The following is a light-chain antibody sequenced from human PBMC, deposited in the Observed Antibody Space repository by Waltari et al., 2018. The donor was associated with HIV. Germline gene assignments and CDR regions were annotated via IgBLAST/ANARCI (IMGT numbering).Light chain of an antibody. V-gene: IGKV1-39*01. J-gene: IGKJ4*01. CDR1: NSIHSY. CDR3: QQSYSIPLT. CDR2: GAS. Sequence: ISMTPSPSSLSASVGDRVTIPVRAINSIHSYLNWYQKKPRKAPKRLIDGASSLQSGVPSRFNGSGSGTHFTLTISSLQPEDFATYYCQQSYSIPLTFGGGTTVGIK.